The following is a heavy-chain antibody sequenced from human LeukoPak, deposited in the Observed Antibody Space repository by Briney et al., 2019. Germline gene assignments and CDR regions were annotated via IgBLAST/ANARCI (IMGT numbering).Heavy chain of an antibody. D-gene: IGHD3-9*01. J-gene: IGHJ3*02. CDR3: ARDVLRYFDWLNPDAFDI. CDR2: ISAYNGNT. CDR1: GGTFSSYG. V-gene: IGHV1-18*01. Sequence: GASVKVSCKASGGTFSSYGISWVRQAPGQGLEWMGWISAYNGNTNYAQKLQGRVTMTTDTSTSTAYMELRSLRSDDTAVYYCARDVLRYFDWLNPDAFDIWGQGTMVTVSS.